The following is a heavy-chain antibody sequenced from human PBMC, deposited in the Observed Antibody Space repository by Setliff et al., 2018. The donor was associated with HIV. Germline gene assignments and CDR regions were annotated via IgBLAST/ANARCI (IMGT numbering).Heavy chain of an antibody. CDR2: IYHTGSS. CDR3: ARVSITYWYSIPRDYYYYMDV. V-gene: IGHV4-38-2*01. D-gene: IGHD2-8*02. J-gene: IGHJ6*03. CDR1: GFSISSRYY. Sequence: PSETLSLTCDVSGFSISSRYYWGWIRQSPGKGLEWIGNIYHTGSSYYNPSLNDRATISLDTSKNQFSLKLNSVTAADTAVYYCARVSITYWYSIPRDYYYYMDVWGEGTTVTVSS.